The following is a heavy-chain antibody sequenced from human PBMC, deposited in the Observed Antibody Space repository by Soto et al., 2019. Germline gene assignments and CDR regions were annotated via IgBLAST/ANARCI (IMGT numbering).Heavy chain of an antibody. Sequence: EVQLVESGGGLAQPGGSLRLSCAASGFTFSTYDMHWVRQTPGKGPEWIAAVGTAGDTYYSGSVKGQFTISRDNAENSLYLQINSLRAGGTAVYYCARGRYYYYMDVWGKGTTVTVSS. CDR1: GFTFSTYD. CDR2: VGTAGDT. V-gene: IGHV3-13*01. J-gene: IGHJ6*03. CDR3: ARGRYYYYMDV.